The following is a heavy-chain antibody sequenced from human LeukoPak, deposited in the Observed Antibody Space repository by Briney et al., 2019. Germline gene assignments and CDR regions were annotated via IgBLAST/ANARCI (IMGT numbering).Heavy chain of an antibody. J-gene: IGHJ4*02. CDR2: ISGSGGST. D-gene: IGHD3-10*01. V-gene: IGHV3-23*01. CDR1: GFTFSSYA. CDR3: ARDGRGSGSYGDFDC. Sequence: GGSLRLSCAASGFTFSSYAMSWDRQAPGKGLEWVSAISGSGGSTYYADSVKGRFTISRDNSKNTLYLQMNSLRAEDTAVYYCARDGRGSGSYGDFDCWGQGTLVTVSS.